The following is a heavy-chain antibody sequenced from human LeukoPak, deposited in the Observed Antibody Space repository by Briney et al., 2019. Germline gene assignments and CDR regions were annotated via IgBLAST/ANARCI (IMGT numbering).Heavy chain of an antibody. D-gene: IGHD3-10*01. CDR1: GYYISSGYY. CDR3: GRDLGGSGSYYYE. V-gene: IGHV4-38-2*02. CDR2: IYHTGTT. J-gene: IGHJ4*02. Sequence: PSETLSLTCAVSGYYISSGYYWGWLRQPPGKGLEWIASIYHTGTTYYNPSLKSRVTISLDTSKSQFSLKLSSVTAADTAVYYCGRDLGGSGSYYYEWGQGTLVTVSS.